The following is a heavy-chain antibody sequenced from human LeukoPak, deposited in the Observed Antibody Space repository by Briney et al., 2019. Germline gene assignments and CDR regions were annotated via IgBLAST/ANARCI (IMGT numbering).Heavy chain of an antibody. D-gene: IGHD6-19*01. J-gene: IGHJ3*02. CDR2: ISSSGSTI. V-gene: IGHV3-11*04. CDR3: ARDGMQWLSEIDAFDI. CDR1: GFTFSDYY. Sequence: PGGSLRLSCAASGFTFSDYYMSWIRQAPGKGLEWVSYISSSGSTIYYADSVKGRFTISRDNAKNSLYLQMNSLRAEDTAVYYCARDGMQWLSEIDAFDIWGQGTMVTVSS.